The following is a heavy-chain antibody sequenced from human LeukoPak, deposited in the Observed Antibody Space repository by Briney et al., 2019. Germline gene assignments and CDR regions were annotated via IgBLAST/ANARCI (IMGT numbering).Heavy chain of an antibody. CDR1: GFTFSSYG. V-gene: IGHV3-23*01. D-gene: IGHD3-10*01. Sequence: GGSLRLSCAASGFTFSSYGMSWVRQAPGKGLERVSAISGSGGSTYYADSVKGRFTISRDNSKNSLYLQMNSLRTEDTALYYCAKDERVYGSGSYYTSAFDYWGQGTLVTVSS. CDR3: AKDERVYGSGSYYTSAFDY. J-gene: IGHJ4*02. CDR2: ISGSGGST.